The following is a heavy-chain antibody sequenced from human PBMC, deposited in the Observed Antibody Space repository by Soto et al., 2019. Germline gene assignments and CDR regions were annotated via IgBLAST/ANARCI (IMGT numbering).Heavy chain of an antibody. CDR2: ISWNSGSI. Sequence: GGSLRLSCAASGFTFDDYAMHWVRQAPGKGLEWVSGISWNSGSIGYADSVKGRFTISRDNAKNSLYLQMNSLRAEDTALYYCAKDRGMAARPLRGTYYYYGMDVWGQGTTVTVSS. CDR3: AKDRGMAARPLRGTYYYYGMDV. V-gene: IGHV3-9*01. D-gene: IGHD6-6*01. CDR1: GFTFDDYA. J-gene: IGHJ6*02.